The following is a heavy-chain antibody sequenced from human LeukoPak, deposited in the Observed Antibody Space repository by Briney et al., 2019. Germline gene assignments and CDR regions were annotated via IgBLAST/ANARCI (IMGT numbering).Heavy chain of an antibody. CDR2: ISDSGGRT. CDR1: GITLSNYG. D-gene: IGHD6-19*01. J-gene: IGHJ4*02. CDR3: ARGGTPGFSTGRIDY. Sequence: PGGSPRLSCVVSGITLSNYGMSWVRQAPGKGLEWVAGISDSGGRTNYADSVKGRFTISRHDSQNTLFLQMNSLRAEDTAVYYCARGGTPGFSTGRIDYWGQGALVTVSS. V-gene: IGHV3-23*01.